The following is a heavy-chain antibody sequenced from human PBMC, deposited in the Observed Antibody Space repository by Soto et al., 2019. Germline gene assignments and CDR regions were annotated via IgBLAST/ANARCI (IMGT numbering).Heavy chain of an antibody. CDR2: IYTSGST. V-gene: IGHV4-4*07. D-gene: IGHD6-6*01. J-gene: IGHJ4*02. CDR1: GGYISSYY. Sequence: SETLSLTCTVSGGYISSYYWSLIRQPAGKGLEWIGRIYTSGSTNYNPSLKSRVTMSVDTSTNQFSLKLSSVTAADTAVYYCARRGSHYFDYWGQGTLVTVSS. CDR3: ARRGSHYFDY.